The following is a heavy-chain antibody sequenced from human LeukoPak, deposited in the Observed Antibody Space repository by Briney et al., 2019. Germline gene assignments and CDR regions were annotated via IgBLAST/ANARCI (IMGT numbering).Heavy chain of an antibody. D-gene: IGHD1-26*01. CDR3: ARGSEWEPLYYFDY. CDR2: ISYDGSNK. CDR1: GFTFSSYG. V-gene: IGHV3-30*03. J-gene: IGHJ4*02. Sequence: PGGSPRLSCAASGFTFSSYGMHWVRQAPGKGLEWVAVISYDGSNKYYADSVKGRFTISRDNAKNSLYLQMSSLRAEDSAVYYCARGSEWEPLYYFDYWGQGSLVTVSS.